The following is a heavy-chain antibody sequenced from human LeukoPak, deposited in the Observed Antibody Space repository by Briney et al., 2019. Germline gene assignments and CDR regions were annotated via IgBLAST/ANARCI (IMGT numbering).Heavy chain of an antibody. CDR2: IYYSGST. Sequence: PSETLSLTCTVSGGSISSSSYYWGWIRQPPGKGLEWIGSIYYSGSTYYNPSLKSRVTISVDTSKNQFSLKLSSVTAADTAVYYCARERSVAAAGTFDYWGQGTLVTVSS. CDR1: GGSISSSSYY. J-gene: IGHJ4*02. V-gene: IGHV4-39*07. CDR3: ARERSVAAAGTFDY. D-gene: IGHD6-13*01.